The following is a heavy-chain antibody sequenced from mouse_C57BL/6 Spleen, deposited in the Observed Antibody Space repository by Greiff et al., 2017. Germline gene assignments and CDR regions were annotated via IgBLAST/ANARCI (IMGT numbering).Heavy chain of an antibody. CDR3: VRHEGDYYGSSYGYFDV. CDR2: IRSKSNNYAT. Sequence: EVQRVESGGGLVQPKGSLKLSCAASGFSFNTYAMNWVRQAPGKGLEWVARIRSKSNNYATYYADSVKDRFTISRDDSESMLYLQMNNLKTEDTAMYYCVRHEGDYYGSSYGYFDVWGTGTTVTVSS. D-gene: IGHD1-1*01. V-gene: IGHV10-1*01. J-gene: IGHJ1*03. CDR1: GFSFNTYA.